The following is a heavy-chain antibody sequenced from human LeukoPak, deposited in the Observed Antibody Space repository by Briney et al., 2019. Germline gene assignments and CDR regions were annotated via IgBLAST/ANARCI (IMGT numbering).Heavy chain of an antibody. D-gene: IGHD5-18*01. J-gene: IGHJ4*02. V-gene: IGHV4-31*03. CDR2: IYYSGST. CDR3: ASTVGGYSYT. Sequence: SETLSLTCTVSGGSISSGGYYWSWIRQHPGKGLEWIGYIYYSGSTYYSPSLKSRVTISVDASKNQFSLKLSSVTAADTAVYYCASTVGGYSYTWGQGTLVTVSS. CDR1: GGSISSGGYY.